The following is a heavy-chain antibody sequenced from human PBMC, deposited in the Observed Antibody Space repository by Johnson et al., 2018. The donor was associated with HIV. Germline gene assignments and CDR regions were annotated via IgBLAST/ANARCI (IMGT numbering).Heavy chain of an antibody. D-gene: IGHD5-24*01. CDR3: ARPSLKDGYNYGGGFDI. CDR1: GFSFSSYW. CDR2: INQDGRDR. V-gene: IGHV3-7*05. J-gene: IGHJ3*02. Sequence: EVQLVESGGGLAQPGGSLRLSCAASGFSFSSYWMTWVRQAPGKGLEWVANINQDGRDRYYVASVQGRFTISRDNAQNSLYLQMNSLRGEDTAVYYCARPSLKDGYNYGGGFDIWGQGTMVTVSS.